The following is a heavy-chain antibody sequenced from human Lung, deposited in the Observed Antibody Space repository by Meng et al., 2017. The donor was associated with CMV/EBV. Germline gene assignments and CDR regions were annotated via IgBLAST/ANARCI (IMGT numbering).Heavy chain of an antibody. CDR2: IYYTGST. V-gene: IGHV4-59*01. CDR3: ARVVKDIVVVPAAIWFDP. D-gene: IGHD2-2*01. Sequence: SETLSLTCTVSGGSISNYYWSWIRRPPGKGLEWIGYIYYTGSTNYNPSLKSRVTISLDTPKKQFSLKLSSVTAADTAVYYCARVVKDIVVVPAAIWFDPWGQGTLVTVSS. CDR1: GGSISNYY. J-gene: IGHJ5*02.